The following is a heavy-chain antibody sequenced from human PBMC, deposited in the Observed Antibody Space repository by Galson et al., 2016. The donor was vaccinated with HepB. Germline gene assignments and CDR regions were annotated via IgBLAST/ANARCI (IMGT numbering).Heavy chain of an antibody. CDR3: ARVAYGYYTLDGFDY. D-gene: IGHD4-17*01. Sequence: SLRLSCAASGFTFRSYWMSWVRQAPGKGLEWVANIKQDGSEKYYVDSVKGRFTISRDNAKNSLYLQMNSLRAEDTAVYYCARVAYGYYTLDGFDYWGQGTLVTVSS. CDR1: GFTFRSYW. CDR2: IKQDGSEK. V-gene: IGHV3-7*04. J-gene: IGHJ4*02.